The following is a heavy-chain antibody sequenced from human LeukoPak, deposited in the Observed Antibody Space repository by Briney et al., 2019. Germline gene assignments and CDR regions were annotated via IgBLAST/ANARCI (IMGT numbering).Heavy chain of an antibody. J-gene: IGHJ3*02. CDR2: ISYDGSNK. V-gene: IGHV3-30*03. Sequence: GGSLRLSCAASGFTFSSYGMHWVRQAPGKGLEWVAVISYDGSNKYYADSVKGRFTISRDNAKNSLYLQMNSLRAEDTAVYYCTREEVVVLDALDIWGQGTMVTVSS. D-gene: IGHD2-2*01. CDR1: GFTFSSYG. CDR3: TREEVVVLDALDI.